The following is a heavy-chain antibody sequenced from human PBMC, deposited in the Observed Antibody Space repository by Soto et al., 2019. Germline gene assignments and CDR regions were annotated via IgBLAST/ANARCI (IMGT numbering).Heavy chain of an antibody. Sequence: QLQLQESGPGLVKPSETLSLTCTVSGDSISSNGYHWGWIRQPPGKGLEWIASVSYSGTTYYHPSLKSRVTTSVDPSKNQFSLKLSSVTAADTAVYYCARHSSPYSYSDWFDPWGQGTLVTVSS. D-gene: IGHD1-26*01. J-gene: IGHJ5*02. CDR3: ARHSSPYSYSDWFDP. V-gene: IGHV4-39*01. CDR1: GDSISSNGYH. CDR2: VSYSGTT.